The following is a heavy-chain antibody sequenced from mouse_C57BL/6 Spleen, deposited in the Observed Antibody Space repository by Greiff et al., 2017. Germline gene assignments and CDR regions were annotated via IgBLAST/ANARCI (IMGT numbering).Heavy chain of an antibody. Sequence: EVQLVESGGGLVKPGGSLKFSCAASGFTFSDYGMHWVRQAPEKGLEWVAYISSGRSTIYYAETVKGRFTISRDNAKNTLFLQMTSLRSEDTAMYYCANGPYGNPFAYWGQGTLVTVSA. D-gene: IGHD2-1*01. CDR3: ANGPYGNPFAY. J-gene: IGHJ3*01. V-gene: IGHV5-17*01. CDR2: ISSGRSTI. CDR1: GFTFSDYG.